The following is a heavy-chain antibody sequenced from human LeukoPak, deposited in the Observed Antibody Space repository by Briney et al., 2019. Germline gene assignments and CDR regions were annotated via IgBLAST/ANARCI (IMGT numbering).Heavy chain of an antibody. J-gene: IGHJ4*02. CDR3: ARGDSGSFSQFDC. D-gene: IGHD1-26*01. CDR2: VYYSGST. V-gene: IGHV4-59*01. CDR1: GGSISSYY. Sequence: SETLSLTCTVSGGSISSYYWSWIRQPPGKGLEWIGYVYYSGSTNYNPSLKSRVTISVDTSKNQFSLKLTSVAAADTAVYYCARGDSGSFSQFDCWGQGTLVTVSS.